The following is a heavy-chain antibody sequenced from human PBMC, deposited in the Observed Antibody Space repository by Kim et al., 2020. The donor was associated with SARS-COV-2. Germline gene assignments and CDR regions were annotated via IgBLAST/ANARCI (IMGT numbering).Heavy chain of an antibody. CDR3: LGGFNFDY. J-gene: IGHJ4*02. CDR1: GHFFTRDS. D-gene: IGHD3-16*01. V-gene: IGHV1-3*01. CDR2: IDCGNGNT. Sequence: ASVKVSCKTSGHFFTRDSIHWVRQAPGQGLEWMGGIDCGNGNTIYSQKFQGRVTFTTNTSASTAYMELSFQRSEDSAVYYCLGGFNFDYWGQGTLVTGSS.